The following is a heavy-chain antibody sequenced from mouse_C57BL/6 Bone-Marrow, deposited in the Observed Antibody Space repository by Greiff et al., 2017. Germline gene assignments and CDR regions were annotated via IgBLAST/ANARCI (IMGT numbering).Heavy chain of an antibody. CDR3: ARRGLLRYYAMDY. J-gene: IGHJ4*01. CDR2: ISNGGGST. V-gene: IGHV5-12*01. D-gene: IGHD2-3*01. Sequence: EVQRVESGGGLVQPGGSLKLSCAASGFTFSDYYMYWVRQTPEKRLEWVAYISNGGGSTYYPDTVKGRFTISRDNAKNTLYLQMSRLKSEDTAMYYCARRGLLRYYAMDYWGQGTSVTVSS. CDR1: GFTFSDYY.